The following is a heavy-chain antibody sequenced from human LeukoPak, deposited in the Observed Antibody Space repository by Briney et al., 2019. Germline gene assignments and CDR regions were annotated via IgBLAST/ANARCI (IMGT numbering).Heavy chain of an antibody. CDR3: VGFVRWLVR. V-gene: IGHV1-24*01. Sequence: ASVKVSCXVSGYTLTELSMHWVRQARGKGLEWMEGFDPEDGETIYAQKFQGRVTMTEDTSADTAYMELSSLRSEDTAVYYCVGFVRWLVRWGQGTLVTVSS. CDR2: FDPEDGET. J-gene: IGHJ4*02. CDR1: GYTLTELS. D-gene: IGHD6-19*01.